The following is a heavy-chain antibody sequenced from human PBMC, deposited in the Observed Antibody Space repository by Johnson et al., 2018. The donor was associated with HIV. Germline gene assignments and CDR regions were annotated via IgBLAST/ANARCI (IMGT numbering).Heavy chain of an antibody. V-gene: IGHV3-30*04. CDR2: ISYDGSNK. CDR1: GFTFSRYA. Sequence: VQLVESGGGVVQPGRSLRLSCAASGFTFSRYAMFWVRQAPGKGLEWVAVISYDGSNKYYADSVQGRFTISRDNSKNTLYLQMNSLRAEDPAVYYCARPDGREEVVQGLDAFDFWGQGTMVTVSS. D-gene: IGHD3-10*01. J-gene: IGHJ3*01. CDR3: ARPDGREEVVQGLDAFDF.